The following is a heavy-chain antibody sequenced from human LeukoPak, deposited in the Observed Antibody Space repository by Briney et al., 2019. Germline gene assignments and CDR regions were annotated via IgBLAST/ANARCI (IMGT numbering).Heavy chain of an antibody. Sequence: PSETLSLTCTVSGGSISSYYWSWIRQPAGKGLEWIGRIYTSGSTDYNPSLKSRVTMSVDTSKNQFSLKLSSVTAADTAVYYCAREYYYGSGPRNYYYYYYMDVWGKGTTVTISS. D-gene: IGHD3-10*01. CDR3: AREYYYGSGPRNYYYYYYMDV. CDR2: IYTSGST. V-gene: IGHV4-4*07. CDR1: GGSISSYY. J-gene: IGHJ6*03.